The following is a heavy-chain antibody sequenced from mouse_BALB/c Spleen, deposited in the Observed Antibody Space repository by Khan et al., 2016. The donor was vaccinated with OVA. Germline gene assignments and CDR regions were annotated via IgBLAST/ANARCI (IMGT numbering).Heavy chain of an antibody. Sequence: VQLQESGAELARPGASVKLSCKASGYTFTDYYINWVKQRTGQGLEWIGEISPGSGDTYYQEKFKDKSTLTADKSTSTVYMQLTSLTSDDSAVYFCSRSGYGFGAYWGPGTLVTVSA. CDR3: SRSGYGFGAY. CDR2: ISPGSGDT. J-gene: IGHJ3*01. V-gene: IGHV1-76*01. CDR1: GYTFTDYY. D-gene: IGHD3-2*02.